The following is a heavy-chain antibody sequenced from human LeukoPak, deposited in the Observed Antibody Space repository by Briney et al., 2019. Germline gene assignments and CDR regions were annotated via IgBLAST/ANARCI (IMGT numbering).Heavy chain of an antibody. Sequence: GESLKISCKGSGYKLTNYWIGWVRQMPGKGPEWMGIIYPGDSDTRYSPSIQGQVTISADTSISTACLQWNSLKSSDTAMYYCALRVGRDGYKGWGQGTMVTVSS. CDR1: GYKLTNYW. CDR2: IYPGDSDT. CDR3: ALRVGRDGYKG. V-gene: IGHV5-51*01. J-gene: IGHJ3*01. D-gene: IGHD5-24*01.